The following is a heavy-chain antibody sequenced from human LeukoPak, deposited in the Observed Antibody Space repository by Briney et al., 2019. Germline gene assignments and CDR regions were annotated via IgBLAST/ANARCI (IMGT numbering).Heavy chain of an antibody. V-gene: IGHV4-30-4*07. CDR3: ARVGSDYSDSSGYPFDY. CDR1: GGSISSGGYS. D-gene: IGHD3-22*01. CDR2: IYYSGST. J-gene: IGHJ4*02. Sequence: SQTLSLTCAVSGGSISSGGYSWSWIRQPPGKGLEWIGYIYYSGSTYYNPSLKSRVTISVDTSKNQFSLKLSSVTAADTAVYYCARVGSDYSDSSGYPFDYWGQGTLVTVSS.